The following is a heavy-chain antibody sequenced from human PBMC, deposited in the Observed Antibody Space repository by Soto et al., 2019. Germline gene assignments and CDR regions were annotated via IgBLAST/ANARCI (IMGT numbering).Heavy chain of an antibody. CDR2: VYYSGST. Sequence: QVQLQESGPGLVKPSETLSLTCTVSGGSISGYYWSWIRQPPGKGLEWIGYVYYSGSTNYNPSLKSRVTISVDTSKNQFSLELNSVTAADTVVYYCARGRQWLDDWGQGTLVTVSS. CDR3: ARGRQWLDD. D-gene: IGHD6-19*01. CDR1: GGSISGYY. J-gene: IGHJ4*02. V-gene: IGHV4-59*01.